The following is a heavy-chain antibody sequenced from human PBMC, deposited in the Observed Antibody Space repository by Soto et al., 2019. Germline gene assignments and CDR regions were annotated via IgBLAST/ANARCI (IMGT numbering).Heavy chain of an antibody. CDR3: AKARAPLLLVTAIGY. J-gene: IGHJ4*02. CDR1: GFTFSSYG. Sequence: QVQLVESGGGVVQPGRSLRLSCAASGFTFSSYGMHWVRQAPGKGLEWVAVISYDGSNKYYADSVKGRFTISRDNSKNTLYLQMNSLRAEDTAVYYCAKARAPLLLVTAIGYWGQGTLVTVSS. D-gene: IGHD2-21*02. CDR2: ISYDGSNK. V-gene: IGHV3-30*18.